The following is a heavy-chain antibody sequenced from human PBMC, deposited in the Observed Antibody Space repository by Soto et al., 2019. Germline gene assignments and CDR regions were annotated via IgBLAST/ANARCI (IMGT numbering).Heavy chain of an antibody. Sequence: QEQLVESGGGVVQPGRSLRLSCRVSGFTFINYAMHWVRQAPGKGLEWVALISGDGSNEYYADSVKGRFTISRDNSRNTLYLQMNSLRADDTAVYYCARHLSHLKTGWLDPWGQRTLVTVSS. CDR3: ARHLSHLKTGWLDP. J-gene: IGHJ5*02. V-gene: IGHV3-30-3*01. D-gene: IGHD7-27*01. CDR1: GFTFINYA. CDR2: ISGDGSNE.